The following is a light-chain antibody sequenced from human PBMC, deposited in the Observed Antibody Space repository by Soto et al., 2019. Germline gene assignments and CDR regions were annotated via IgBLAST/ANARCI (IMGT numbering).Light chain of an antibody. Sequence: QPVLTQPPSVSGAPGQRVTISCTGSSSNIGAGYDVHWYQQLPGTAPKLLIYGNSNRPSGVPDRFSGSKSGTSASLAITGHQAEDEADYYCQSYDSSLSALFGGGTKVTVL. CDR3: QSYDSSLSAL. CDR1: SSNIGAGYD. V-gene: IGLV1-40*01. CDR2: GNS. J-gene: IGLJ3*02.